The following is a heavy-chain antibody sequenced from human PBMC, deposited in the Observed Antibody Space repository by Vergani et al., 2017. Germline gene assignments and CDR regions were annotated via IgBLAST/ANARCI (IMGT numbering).Heavy chain of an antibody. V-gene: IGHV1-69*12. J-gene: IGHJ3*02. CDR2: IIPIFGTA. CDR3: ASGFCSSTSCYVAGISAFDI. Sequence: QVQLVQSGAEVKKPGSSVKVSCKASGGTFSSYAISWVRQAPGQGLEWMGGIIPIFGTANYAQKFQGRVTSTADESTSTAYMELSSLGSEDTAVYYCASGFCSSTSCYVAGISAFDIWGQGTMVTVSS. D-gene: IGHD2-2*01. CDR1: GGTFSSYA.